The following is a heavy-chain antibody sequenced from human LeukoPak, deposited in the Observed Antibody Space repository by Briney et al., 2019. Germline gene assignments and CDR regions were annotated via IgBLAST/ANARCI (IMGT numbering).Heavy chain of an antibody. CDR3: AKGEELLWFGELPPPGDY. D-gene: IGHD3-10*01. Sequence: GGSLRLSCAASGFTFSSYGMHWVRQAPGKGLEWVAVISYDGSNKYYADSVKGRFTISRDNSKNTLYLQMNSLRAEDTAVYYCAKGEELLWFGELPPPGDYWGQGTLVTVSS. J-gene: IGHJ4*02. CDR2: ISYDGSNK. CDR1: GFTFSSYG. V-gene: IGHV3-30*18.